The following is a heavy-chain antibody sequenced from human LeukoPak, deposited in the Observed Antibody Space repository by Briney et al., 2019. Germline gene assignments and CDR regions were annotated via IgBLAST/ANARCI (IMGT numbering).Heavy chain of an antibody. CDR3: ATYTEDYSGPAFAP. Sequence: SETLSLTCAVSGGSISSSNWWNWVRQPPGKGLEWIGEMYQSGSTNYNPSLKSRVTISVDTSKNQFSLKLSSVTAADTAVYYCATYTEDYSGPAFAPWGQGTLVIVSS. V-gene: IGHV4-4*02. D-gene: IGHD3-16*01. CDR1: GGSISSSNW. CDR2: MYQSGST. J-gene: IGHJ5*02.